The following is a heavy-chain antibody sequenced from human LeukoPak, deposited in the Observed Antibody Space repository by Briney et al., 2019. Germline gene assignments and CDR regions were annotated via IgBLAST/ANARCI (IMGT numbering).Heavy chain of an antibody. CDR1: GFTFSSYA. D-gene: IGHD1-26*01. V-gene: IGHV3-64*01. Sequence: GGSLRLSCAASGFTFSSYAMHWVRQAPGKGLEYVSAISSNGGSTYYANSVKGRFTISRDNSKNTLYLQMGSLRAEDTAVYYCASHPIVGATKPFDYWGQGTLVTVSS. CDR3: ASHPIVGATKPFDY. J-gene: IGHJ4*02. CDR2: ISSNGGST.